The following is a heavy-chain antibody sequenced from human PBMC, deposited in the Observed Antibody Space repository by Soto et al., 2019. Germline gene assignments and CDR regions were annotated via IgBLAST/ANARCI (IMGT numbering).Heavy chain of an antibody. D-gene: IGHD4-17*01. CDR2: INPDTGDT. CDR3: ARGPSNGGFDY. Sequence: ASVKVSCKPSGYTFTAYYIHWLRQVPGQGFEWMGWINPDTGDTKCAQKFQGWVTMTRDTSITTAYMELTRLKSDDTAVYYCARGPSNGGFDYWGQGTLVPVSS. CDR1: GYTFTAYY. J-gene: IGHJ4*02. V-gene: IGHV1-2*04.